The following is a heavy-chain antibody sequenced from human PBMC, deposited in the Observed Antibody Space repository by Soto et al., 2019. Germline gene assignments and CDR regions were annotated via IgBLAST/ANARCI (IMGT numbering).Heavy chain of an antibody. V-gene: IGHV3-48*03. Sequence: SLRRSCAASGFTFSSHEMNWVRQAPGKGLEWVSYISSSGRTTYYADSVKDRFTISRDNAKNSLYLQMNSLRAEDTAVYYCARYNAYFGYWGQGTLVTVSS. D-gene: IGHD1-1*01. CDR3: ARYNAYFGY. CDR2: ISSSGRTT. CDR1: GFTFSSHE. J-gene: IGHJ4*02.